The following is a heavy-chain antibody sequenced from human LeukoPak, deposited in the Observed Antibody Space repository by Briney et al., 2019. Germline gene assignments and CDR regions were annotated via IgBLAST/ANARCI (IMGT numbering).Heavy chain of an antibody. CDR3: TKKTGEY. CDR2: IKQDGSER. V-gene: IGHV3-7*03. Sequence: GGSLRLSCAASGVTLSSYAMTWVRQAPGKGLEWVANIKQDGSERYYVDSVKGRFTISRDNAKNSLYLQMNSLRVEDTAVYYCTKKTGEYWGQGTLVTVSA. J-gene: IGHJ4*02. CDR1: GVTLSSYA.